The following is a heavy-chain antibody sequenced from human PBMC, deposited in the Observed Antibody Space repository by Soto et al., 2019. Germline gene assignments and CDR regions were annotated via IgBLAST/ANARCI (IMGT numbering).Heavy chain of an antibody. CDR3: ARVYKLIMGLTPGWFYS. CDR2: IYYSGST. J-gene: IGHJ5*01. CDR1: GGSISSGDYY. D-gene: IGHD1-26*01. Sequence: SETLSLTCTVSGGSISSGDYYWSWIRQPPGKGLEWIGYIYYSGSTYYNPSLKSRVTISVDTSKNQFSLKLSSVTAADTAVYYCARVYKLIMGLTPGWFYSWGQRTLVTVSS. V-gene: IGHV4-30-4*01.